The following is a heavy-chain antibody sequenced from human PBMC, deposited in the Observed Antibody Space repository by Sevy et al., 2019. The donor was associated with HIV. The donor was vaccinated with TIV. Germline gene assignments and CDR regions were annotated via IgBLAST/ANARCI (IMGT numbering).Heavy chain of an antibody. J-gene: IGHJ6*02. Sequence: SETLSLTCAVYGGSFSGYYWSWIRQPPGKGLEWIGEINHSGSTNYNPSLKSRVTISVDRSKNQFSLKLSSVTAADTAVYYCARGRRVFAGYCSGGSCRTPTGYYGMDVWGQGTTVTVSS. CDR3: ARGRRVFAGYCSGGSCRTPTGYYGMDV. CDR1: GGSFSGYY. D-gene: IGHD2-15*01. CDR2: INHSGST. V-gene: IGHV4-34*01.